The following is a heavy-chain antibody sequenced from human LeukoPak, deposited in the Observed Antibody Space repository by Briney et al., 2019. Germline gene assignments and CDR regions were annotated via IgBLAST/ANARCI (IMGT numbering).Heavy chain of an antibody. D-gene: IGHD2/OR15-2a*01. CDR3: AKGQNSHFDY. J-gene: IGHJ4*02. CDR2: ISRSGGTL. CDR1: GFTFSNSE. Sequence: SGGSLRLSCSASGFTFSNSEMNWVRQAPGKGLEWVSYISRSGGTLYYADSVKGRFTISRDNTKNLLYLQMNSLRAEDTAVYYCAKGQNSHFDYWGQGTRVTVSS. V-gene: IGHV3-48*03.